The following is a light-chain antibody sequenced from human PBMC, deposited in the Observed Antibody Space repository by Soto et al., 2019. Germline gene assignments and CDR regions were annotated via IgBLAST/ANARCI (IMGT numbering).Light chain of an antibody. CDR3: AAWDDSLNGYV. J-gene: IGLJ1*01. Sequence: QSVLTQPPSASGTPGQRVTISCSGSSSNIGTNAVNWSQQLPGTAPKLLIYSNNQRPSGVPDRFSGSKSGTSASLAISGLQSEDGADYYCAAWDDSLNGYVFGTGTKLTVL. V-gene: IGLV1-44*01. CDR2: SNN. CDR1: SSNIGTNA.